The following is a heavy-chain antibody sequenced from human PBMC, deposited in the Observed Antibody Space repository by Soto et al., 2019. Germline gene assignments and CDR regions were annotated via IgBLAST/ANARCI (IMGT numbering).Heavy chain of an antibody. V-gene: IGHV1-58*02. Sequence: GASVKVSCKTSGFTFTSSAIQWVRQARGQRLEWIGWIVVGSDNTNYAQKFQERVTITRDLSTNTIYMDLSGLRSEDTAVYYCAASPSLWQHSHYGAMDVWGQGTTVTVSS. J-gene: IGHJ6*02. CDR1: GFTFTSSA. CDR3: AASPSLWQHSHYGAMDV. D-gene: IGHD6-13*01. CDR2: IVVGSDNT.